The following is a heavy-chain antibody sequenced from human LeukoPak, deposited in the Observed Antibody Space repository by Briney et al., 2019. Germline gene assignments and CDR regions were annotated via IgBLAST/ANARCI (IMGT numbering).Heavy chain of an antibody. V-gene: IGHV4-38-2*01. D-gene: IGHD2-21*01. Sequence: PSETLSLTCGVSGYSISSGYYWGWIRQSPGKGLEWIGSIFHSGKTYYNLSLKSRVTISVDTSKNQFSLKLSSLTAADTAVYYCARGDIPDLGGQGTLVTVSS. J-gene: IGHJ1*01. CDR3: ARGDIPDL. CDR2: IFHSGKT. CDR1: GYSISSGYY.